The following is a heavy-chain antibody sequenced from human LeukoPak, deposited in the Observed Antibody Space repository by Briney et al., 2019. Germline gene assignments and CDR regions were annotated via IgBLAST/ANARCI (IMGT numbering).Heavy chain of an antibody. CDR1: GGSFSGYY. V-gene: IGHV4-30-4*08. Sequence: KPSETLSLTCAVYGGSFSGYYWSWIRQPPGKGLEWIGYIYYSGSTYYNPSLKSRVTISVDTSKNQFSLKLSSVTAADTAVYYCASSEIRYFDWSPGDWFDPWGQGTLVTVSS. J-gene: IGHJ5*02. CDR3: ASSEIRYFDWSPGDWFDP. D-gene: IGHD3-9*01. CDR2: IYYSGST.